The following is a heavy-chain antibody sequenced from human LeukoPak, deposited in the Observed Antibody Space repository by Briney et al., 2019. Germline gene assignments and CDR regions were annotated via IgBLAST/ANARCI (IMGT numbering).Heavy chain of an antibody. CDR1: GYTFTNYH. J-gene: IGHJ4*02. CDR2: INPDTGDK. Sequence: ASVKVSCKASGYTFTNYHINWVRQACGQGLEWMTWINPDTGDKGYARKFQDRVTITTDTSISTAYMELSSLSSEDTAVYFCARTTSMTASGYDYWGQGTLVTVSS. V-gene: IGHV1-8*03. D-gene: IGHD2-21*02. CDR3: ARTTSMTASGYDY.